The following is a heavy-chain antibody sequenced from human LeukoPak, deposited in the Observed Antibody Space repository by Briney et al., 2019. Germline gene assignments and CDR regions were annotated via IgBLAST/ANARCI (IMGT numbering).Heavy chain of an antibody. Sequence: PGGSLRLSCAASGFTFSSYAMSWVRQGPGKGLEWVSGISGSGGSTYYADSVKGRFTISRDNSKNTLYLQMNSLRAEDTAVYYCAKDLNLWSGYEDYWGQGTLVTVSS. CDR3: AKDLNLWSGYEDY. V-gene: IGHV3-23*01. CDR2: ISGSGGST. CDR1: GFTFSSYA. D-gene: IGHD3-3*01. J-gene: IGHJ4*02.